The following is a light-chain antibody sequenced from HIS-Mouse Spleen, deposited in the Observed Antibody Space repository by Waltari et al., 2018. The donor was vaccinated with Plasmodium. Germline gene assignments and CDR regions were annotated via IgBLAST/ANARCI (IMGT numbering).Light chain of an antibody. CDR3: YSTDSSGKHRV. J-gene: IGLJ3*02. CDR2: EDS. Sequence: SYELTQPPSVSVSPGQTARNTCSGDALPQKYAYWYQQKSGQAPVLVIYEDSKRPSGVPEGVSGSSSGTMATLTISGAQVEDEADYYCYSTDSSGKHRVFGGGTKLTVL. V-gene: IGLV3-10*01. CDR1: ALPQKY.